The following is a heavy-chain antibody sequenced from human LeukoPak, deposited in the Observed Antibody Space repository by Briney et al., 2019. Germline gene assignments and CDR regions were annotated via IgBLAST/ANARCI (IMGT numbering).Heavy chain of an antibody. Sequence: GASVKVSCKASGYTFTSYGISWVRQAPGQGLEWMGWISAYNGNTNYAQKLQGRVTITADKSTSTAYMELSSLRSEDTAVYYCASLYDSSGYTFDYWGQGTLVTVSS. CDR1: GYTFTSYG. CDR3: ASLYDSSGYTFDY. D-gene: IGHD3-22*01. J-gene: IGHJ4*02. V-gene: IGHV1-18*01. CDR2: ISAYNGNT.